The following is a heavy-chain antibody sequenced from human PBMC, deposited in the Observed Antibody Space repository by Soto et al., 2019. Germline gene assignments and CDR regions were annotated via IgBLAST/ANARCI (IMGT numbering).Heavy chain of an antibody. V-gene: IGHV4-34*01. Sequence: SETLSLTCAVYGGSFSGYYWSWIRQPPGKGPEWIGEINHSGSTNYNPSLKSRVTISVYTSKNQFSLKLSPVTAADTAVYYCARLIRFLEWFIPMGYGMDVWGQGTTVTVSS. D-gene: IGHD3-3*01. CDR1: GGSFSGYY. CDR3: ARLIRFLEWFIPMGYGMDV. J-gene: IGHJ6*02. CDR2: INHSGST.